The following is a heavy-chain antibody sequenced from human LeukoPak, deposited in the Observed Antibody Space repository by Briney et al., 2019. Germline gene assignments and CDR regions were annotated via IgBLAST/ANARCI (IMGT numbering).Heavy chain of an antibody. V-gene: IGHV3-48*03. J-gene: IGHJ4*02. D-gene: IGHD6-13*01. CDR3: ARGGFSSSWSKS. CDR1: GFTFSSYE. CDR2: ISSSGSTI. Sequence: GGSLRLSCAASGFTFSSYEMNWVRQAPGKGLEWVSYISSSGSTIYYADSVKGRFTISRDNAKNSLYLQMNSLRAEDTAVYYCARGGFSSSWSKSWGQGTPVTVSS.